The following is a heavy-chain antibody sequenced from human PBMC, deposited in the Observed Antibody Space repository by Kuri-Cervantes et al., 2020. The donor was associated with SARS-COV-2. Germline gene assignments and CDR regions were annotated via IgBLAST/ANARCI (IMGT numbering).Heavy chain of an antibody. D-gene: IGHD2-2*01. CDR3: XXXRAMDM. J-gene: IGHJ3*02. V-gene: IGHV3-48*03. CDR2: TSPTASTX. CDR1: GXVFDFYE. Sequence: GESLKISCLTSGXVFDFYEMNWVXQAXGKGLEWLXXTSPTASTXXYADXXTGXFXXSRDNAQXXVYLHMKGLRAXDTAVYYCXXXRAMDMWGQGTMVTVSS.